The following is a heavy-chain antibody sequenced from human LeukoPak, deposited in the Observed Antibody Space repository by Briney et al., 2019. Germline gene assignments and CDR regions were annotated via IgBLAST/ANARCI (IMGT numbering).Heavy chain of an antibody. CDR3: ARGDFDWLSHFDY. CDR2: ISSSGSTI. CDR1: GFTFSDYY. V-gene: IGHV3-11*01. Sequence: GGSLRLSCAASGFTFSDYYMSWIRQAPGKGLEWVSYISSSGSTIYYADSVKGRFTISRDNAKNSLYQQMNSLRAEDTAVYYCARGDFDWLSHFDYWGQGTLVTVSS. D-gene: IGHD3-9*01. J-gene: IGHJ4*02.